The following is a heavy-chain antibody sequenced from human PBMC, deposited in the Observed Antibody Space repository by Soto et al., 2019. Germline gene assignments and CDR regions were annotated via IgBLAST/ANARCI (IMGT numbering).Heavy chain of an antibody. CDR1: VGTFSSYT. Sequence: SVKVSCKACVGTFSSYTISWVRQAPGQGLEGMGRIIPILGIANYAQKFQGRVTITADKSTSTAYMELSSLRSEDTAVYYCARLDDNPYCSSTSCYGDAFDIWGQGTMVTVSS. D-gene: IGHD2-2*01. CDR2: IIPILGIA. V-gene: IGHV1-69*02. J-gene: IGHJ3*02. CDR3: ARLDDNPYCSSTSCYGDAFDI.